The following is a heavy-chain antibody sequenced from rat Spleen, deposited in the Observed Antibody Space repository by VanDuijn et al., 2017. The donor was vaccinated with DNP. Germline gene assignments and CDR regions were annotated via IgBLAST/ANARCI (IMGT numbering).Heavy chain of an antibody. V-gene: IGHV6-6*01. J-gene: IGHJ4*01. CDR1: GFTFSTAW. CDR3: AWHRYTSGNVMDA. CDR2: IKAKSNNYAT. Sequence: EVQVLESGGGLVQPGNSLKLSCATSGFTFSTAWMYWYRQFPEKRLEWVARIKAKSNNYATDYTESVKGRFTISRDDSKSSIYLQMNNLKEEDTAIYYCAWHRYTSGNVMDAWGQGASVTVSS. D-gene: IGHD1-5*01.